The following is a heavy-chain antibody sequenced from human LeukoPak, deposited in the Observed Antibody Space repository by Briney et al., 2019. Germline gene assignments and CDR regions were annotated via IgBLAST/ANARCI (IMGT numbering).Heavy chain of an antibody. Sequence: ASVKVSCKASGGTFSSYAISWVRQAPGQGLEWMGGIIPIFGTANYAQKFQGRVTITADKSTSTAYMELSSLRSEDTAVYYCARGLGAGGSSYPTFDYWGQGTLVTVSS. CDR2: IIPIFGTA. D-gene: IGHD6-6*01. V-gene: IGHV1-69*06. CDR3: ARGLGAGGSSYPTFDY. CDR1: GGTFSSYA. J-gene: IGHJ4*02.